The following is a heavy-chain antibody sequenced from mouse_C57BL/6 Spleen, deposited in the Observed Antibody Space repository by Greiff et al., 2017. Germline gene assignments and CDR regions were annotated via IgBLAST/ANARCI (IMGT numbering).Heavy chain of an antibody. V-gene: IGHV1-39*01. CDR3: ASGEIYYCYDEGYYAMDY. D-gene: IGHD2-2*01. Sequence: QLQQSGPELVKPGASVKISCKASGYSFTDYNMNWVKQSNGKSLEWIGVINPNYGTTSYNQKFKGKATLTVDQSSSTAYMQLNSLTSEDSAVYYGASGEIYYCYDEGYYAMDYWGQGTSVTVSS. CDR2: INPNYGTT. CDR1: GYSFTDYN. J-gene: IGHJ4*01.